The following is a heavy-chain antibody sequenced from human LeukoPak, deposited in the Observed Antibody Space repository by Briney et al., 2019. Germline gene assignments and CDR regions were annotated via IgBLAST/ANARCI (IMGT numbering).Heavy chain of an antibody. CDR1: GGSFSGYY. D-gene: IGHD3-10*01. J-gene: IGHJ4*02. V-gene: IGHV4-34*01. CDR2: INHSGST. Sequence: PSETLSLTCAVYGGSFSGYYWSWIRQPPGKGLEWIGEINHSGSTNYNPSLKSRVTISVDMSKNQFSLHLNSVTPEDTAVYYCARSFNGDLDYWGQGTLVTVSS. CDR3: ARSFNGDLDY.